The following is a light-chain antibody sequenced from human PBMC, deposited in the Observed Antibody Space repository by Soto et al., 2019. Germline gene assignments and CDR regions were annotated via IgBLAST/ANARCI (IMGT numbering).Light chain of an antibody. J-gene: IGKJ4*01. CDR3: QHYKTWPLA. CDR2: GAS. Sequence: EIVMTQSPATLSLSPGERATLSCRASQSVSSNLAWYQQKPGQAPRLLIYGASTRATGVPARFSGSGSGTESTLTISTLQSEDFAVYYCQHYKTWPLAFGGGTKVDIK. CDR1: QSVSSN. V-gene: IGKV3-15*01.